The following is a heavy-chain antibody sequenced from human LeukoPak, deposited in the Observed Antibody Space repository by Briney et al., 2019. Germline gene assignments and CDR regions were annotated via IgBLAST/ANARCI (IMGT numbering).Heavy chain of an antibody. J-gene: IGHJ4*02. V-gene: IGHV3-21*01. CDR1: GFTFSNYS. Sequence: GGSLRLSCAASGFTFSNYSMNWVRQAPGKGLEWVSSISGSSTYIYYADSVKGRFIISRDNAKISLYLQMNSLRAEDTAVYYCASDHCTNGVCYTDYFDYWGRGTLVTVSS. CDR2: ISGSSTYI. CDR3: ASDHCTNGVCYTDYFDY. D-gene: IGHD2-8*01.